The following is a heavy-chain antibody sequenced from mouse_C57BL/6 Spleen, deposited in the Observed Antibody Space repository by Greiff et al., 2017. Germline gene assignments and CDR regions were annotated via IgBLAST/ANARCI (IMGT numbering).Heavy chain of an antibody. D-gene: IGHD2-2*01. V-gene: IGHV3-6*01. J-gene: IGHJ1*03. CDR2: ISYDGSN. Sequence: ESGPGLVKPSQSLSLTCSVTGYSITSGYYWNWIRQFPGNKLEWMGYISYDGSNNYNPSLKNRISITRDTSKNQFFLKLNSVTTEDTATYYCARDYYGYDGWYFDVWGTGTTVTVSS. CDR1: GYSITSGYY. CDR3: ARDYYGYDGWYFDV.